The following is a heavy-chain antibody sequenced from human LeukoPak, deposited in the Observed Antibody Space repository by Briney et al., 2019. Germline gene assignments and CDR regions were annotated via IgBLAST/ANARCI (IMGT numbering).Heavy chain of an antibody. CDR1: GFTFSSYA. CDR2: ISYDGSNK. V-gene: IGHV3-30*18. J-gene: IGHJ5*02. Sequence: GGSLRLSCAASGFTFSSYAMSWVRQAPGKGLEWVAVISYDGSNKYYADSVKGRFTISRDNSKNTLYLQMNSLRAEDTAVYYCAKDGGVNDCSGGSCYSRNNNWFDPWGQGTLVTVSS. D-gene: IGHD2-15*01. CDR3: AKDGGVNDCSGGSCYSRNNNWFDP.